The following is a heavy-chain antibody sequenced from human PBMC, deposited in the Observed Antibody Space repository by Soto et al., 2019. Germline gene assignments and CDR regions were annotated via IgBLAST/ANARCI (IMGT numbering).Heavy chain of an antibody. D-gene: IGHD2-2*01. J-gene: IGHJ6*02. V-gene: IGHV4-59*11. Sequence: SETLSLTCTVSGGSISSHYWSWIRQPPGKGLEWIGYIYYSGFTDYNPSLKSRVTISVDPSKTQFSLRLGSVTAADTAVYYCARDVNVYCTSRHYYGIDVWGRGTAVTVSS. CDR3: ARDVNVYCTSRHYYGIDV. CDR2: IYYSGFT. CDR1: GGSISSHY.